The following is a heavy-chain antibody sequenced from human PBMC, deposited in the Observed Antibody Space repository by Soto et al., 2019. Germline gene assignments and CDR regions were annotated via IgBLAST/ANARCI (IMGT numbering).Heavy chain of an antibody. CDR3: ARSLTPDLYFDL. Sequence: QVQLVESGGGVVQPGRSLRLSCAASGFTYSSYGMHWVRQAPGKGLEWVAVIWYDGSNKYYADSVKGRFTISRDNSKNTLDLQMNSLRAEDTAVYYCARSLTPDLYFDLWGRGTLVTVSS. CDR2: IWYDGSNK. D-gene: IGHD2-8*01. V-gene: IGHV3-33*01. CDR1: GFTYSSYG. J-gene: IGHJ2*01.